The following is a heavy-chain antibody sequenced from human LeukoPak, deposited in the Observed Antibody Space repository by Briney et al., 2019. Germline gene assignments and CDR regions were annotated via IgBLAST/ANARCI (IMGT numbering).Heavy chain of an antibody. CDR3: ARHYDISRYYYSFDY. J-gene: IGHJ4*02. CDR1: GVSISSSDYY. V-gene: IGHV4-39*01. Sequence: PAETLSLTCTVSGVSISSSDYYWGWIRQPPGKGLEWIGSVYYGGSTYYNPSLKRGVTISADASKNQFSLKLTSVTAADTAVYFCARHYDISRYYYSFDYWGQGTLVTVSS. CDR2: VYYGGST. D-gene: IGHD3-22*01.